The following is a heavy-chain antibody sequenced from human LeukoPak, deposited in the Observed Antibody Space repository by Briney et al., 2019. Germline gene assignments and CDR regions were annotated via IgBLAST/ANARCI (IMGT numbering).Heavy chain of an antibody. CDR2: IYYSGST. D-gene: IGHD6-19*01. V-gene: IGHV4-31*03. CDR1: GGSISSGGYY. CDR3: ARARGSGWAAEYFQH. J-gene: IGHJ1*01. Sequence: SETLSLTCTVSGGSISSGGYYWSWIRQHPGKGLEWIGYIYYSGSTCYNPSLKSRVTISVDTSKNQFSLKLSSVTAADTAVYYCARARGSGWAAEYFQHWGQGTLVTVSS.